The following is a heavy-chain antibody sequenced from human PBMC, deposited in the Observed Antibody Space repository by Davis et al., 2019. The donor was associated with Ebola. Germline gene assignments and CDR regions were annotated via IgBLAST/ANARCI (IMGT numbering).Heavy chain of an antibody. CDR2: KFDSGPS. CDR1: GVSVTSHY. Sequence: SETLSLTCTVSGVSVTSHYWSWIRQSPGKELEWIGYKFDSGPSNYNPSLQSRVTISIDTSKNQFSLKLTSVTAADTAVYFCARGQESSYTVKWARFDSWGQGTLVTVSS. V-gene: IGHV4-59*02. D-gene: IGHD1-26*01. CDR3: ARGQESSYTVKWARFDS. J-gene: IGHJ4*02.